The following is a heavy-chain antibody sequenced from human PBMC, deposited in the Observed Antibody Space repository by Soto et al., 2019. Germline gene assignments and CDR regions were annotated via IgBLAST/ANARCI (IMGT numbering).Heavy chain of an antibody. Sequence: QVQLVQSGAEVKKPGSSVKVSCKASGGTFSSYAISWVRQAPGQGLEWMGGIIPIFGTANYAQKFQGRVTITADESTSTAYMELSSLRSEDTAVYYCAREPYDFWSGNYYYYGMDVWGQGTTVTVSS. CDR1: GGTFSSYA. D-gene: IGHD3-3*01. V-gene: IGHV1-69*01. CDR3: AREPYDFWSGNYYYYGMDV. CDR2: IIPIFGTA. J-gene: IGHJ6*02.